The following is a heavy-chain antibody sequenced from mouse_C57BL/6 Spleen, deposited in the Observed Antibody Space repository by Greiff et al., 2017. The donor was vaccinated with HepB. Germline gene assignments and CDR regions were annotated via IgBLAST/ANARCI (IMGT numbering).Heavy chain of an antibody. D-gene: IGHD2-12*01. V-gene: IGHV5-9-1*02. J-gene: IGHJ4*01. Sequence: DVKLEESGEGLVKPGGSLKLSCAASGFTFSSYAMSWVRQTPEKRLEWVAYISSGGDYIYYADTVKGRFTISRDNARNTLYLQMSSLKSEDTAMYYCTKRLYYAMDYWGQGTSVTVSS. CDR3: TKRLYYAMDY. CDR2: ISSGGDYI. CDR1: GFTFSSYA.